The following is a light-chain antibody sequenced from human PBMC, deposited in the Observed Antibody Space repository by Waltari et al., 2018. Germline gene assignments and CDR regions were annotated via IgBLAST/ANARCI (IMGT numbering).Light chain of an antibody. CDR2: DVN. V-gene: IGLV2-14*03. CDR3: SSYSSTTTLV. Sequence: QCALTQPASVSGSPGQSITISCTGSSSDVGGYTYVSWYQQHPGKAPKLIIYDVNNRPSGVSGRFFGSKSGYTASLTISGLQAEDEADYYCSSYSSTTTLVFGFGTKVTV. J-gene: IGLJ1*01. CDR1: SSDVGGYTY.